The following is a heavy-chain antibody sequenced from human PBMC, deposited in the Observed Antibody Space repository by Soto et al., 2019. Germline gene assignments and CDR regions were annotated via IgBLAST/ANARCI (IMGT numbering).Heavy chain of an antibody. Sequence: SETLSLTCTVSGGYISSYYLSWIRHPPGKGLEGIGYIYYSASTNYTPSLKSRVTISVDTSKNQFSLKLSAVTAADTAVYYCATANPYYDFWSGYYPYYYYYMDVWGKGTTVTVSS. V-gene: IGHV4-59*01. J-gene: IGHJ6*03. CDR3: ATANPYYDFWSGYYPYYYYYMDV. CDR1: GGYISSYY. CDR2: IYYSAST. D-gene: IGHD3-3*01.